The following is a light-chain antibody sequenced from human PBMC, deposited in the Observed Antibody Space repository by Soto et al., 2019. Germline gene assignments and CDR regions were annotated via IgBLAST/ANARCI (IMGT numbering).Light chain of an antibody. CDR3: QQYNDWPRT. J-gene: IGKJ1*01. CDR2: DGS. V-gene: IGKV3-15*01. Sequence: EIVMTQSAATLSVSPGERATLSCRASQSVSSNLAWYQQKPGQAPRLLMYDGSTRATGIPARFSGSGSGTEFSLTISSLQSEDFAVYYCQQYNDWPRTFGQGTKVEIK. CDR1: QSVSSN.